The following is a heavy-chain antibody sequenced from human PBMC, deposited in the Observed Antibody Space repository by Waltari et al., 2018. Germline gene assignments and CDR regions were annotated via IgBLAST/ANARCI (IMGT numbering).Heavy chain of an antibody. Sequence: EVQLLQSGGGLVQPGGSLRLSCAASGVTFSNYAMAWVRQIPGKGRDGVSGISISGTYTAGAVKGRITLAGDNSKDTLDRQMNSLRADDTAVYYCAKAALDYYGSGAYFDHWGQGALVTVSS. J-gene: IGHJ4*02. CDR3: AKAALDYYGSGAYFDH. V-gene: IGHV3-23*01. CDR1: GVTFSNYA. D-gene: IGHD3-10*01. CDR2: ISISGT.